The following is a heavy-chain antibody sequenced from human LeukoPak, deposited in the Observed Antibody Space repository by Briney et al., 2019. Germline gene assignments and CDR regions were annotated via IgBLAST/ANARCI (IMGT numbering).Heavy chain of an antibody. J-gene: IGHJ6*02. CDR2: ICTSGST. D-gene: IGHD6-13*01. Sequence: PSETLSLTCTVSGGSISSYYWSWIRQPAGKGLEWIGRICTSGSTNYNPSLKSRVTMSVDTSKNQFSLKLSSVTAADTAVYYCARADLGIAAAGNNYGMDVWGQGTTVTVSS. CDR3: ARADLGIAAAGNNYGMDV. CDR1: GGSISSYY. V-gene: IGHV4-4*07.